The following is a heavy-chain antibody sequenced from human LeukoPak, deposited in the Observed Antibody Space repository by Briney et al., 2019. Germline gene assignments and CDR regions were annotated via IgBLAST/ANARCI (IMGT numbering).Heavy chain of an antibody. CDR2: ISAYNGNT. CDR3: ARGSPPRRNYDSRGYYSYYFDY. V-gene: IGHV1-18*01. J-gene: IGHJ4*02. Sequence: ASVKVSCKASGYTFTSYGISWVRQAPGQGLEWMGWISAYNGNTNYAQKLQGRVTMTTHTSTSTVYMELRSLRSDDTAVYYCARGSPPRRNYDSRGYYSYYFDYWGQGTLVTVSS. D-gene: IGHD3-22*01. CDR1: GYTFTSYG.